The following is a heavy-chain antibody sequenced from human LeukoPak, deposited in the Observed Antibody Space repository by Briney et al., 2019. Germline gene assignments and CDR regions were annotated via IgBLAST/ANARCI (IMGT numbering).Heavy chain of an antibody. D-gene: IGHD6-13*01. V-gene: IGHV4-34*01. Sequence: PSETLSLTCAVYGASFSGYYWSWIRQPPGKGLEWIGEINHSGSTNYNPSLKSRVTISVDTSKNQFSLKLSSVTAADTAVYYCARHGPSKRIAAAGHFDYWGQGTLVTVSS. CDR1: GASFSGYY. CDR2: INHSGST. J-gene: IGHJ4*02. CDR3: ARHGPSKRIAAAGHFDY.